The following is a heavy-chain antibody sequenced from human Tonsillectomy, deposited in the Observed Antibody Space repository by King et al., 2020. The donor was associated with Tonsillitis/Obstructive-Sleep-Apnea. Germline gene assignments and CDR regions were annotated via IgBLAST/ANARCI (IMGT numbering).Heavy chain of an antibody. D-gene: IGHD3-3*01. V-gene: IGHV5-51*01. J-gene: IGHJ3*02. CDR3: ARRHRFLEWLVGRKIHHLLDAFDI. Sequence: VQLVESGAEVKKPGESLKISCKGSGYNFTSYWIGWVRQMPGKGLEWMGIIYPGDSDARYSPSFQGQVTISADKSISTAYLQWSSLKASDTAMYYCARRHRFLEWLVGRKIHHLLDAFDIWGQGTMVTVSS. CDR1: GYNFTSYW. CDR2: IYPGDSDA.